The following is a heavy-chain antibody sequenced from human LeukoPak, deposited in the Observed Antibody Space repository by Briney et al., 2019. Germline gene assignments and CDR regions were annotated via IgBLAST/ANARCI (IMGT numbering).Heavy chain of an antibody. V-gene: IGHV4-39*01. CDR2: IYYSGST. J-gene: IGHJ4*02. Sequence: SETLSLTCTVSGGSISSSSYYWGWIRQPPGKGLEWIGSIYYSGSTYYNPSLKSRVTISVDTSKNQFSLKLSSVTAADTAVYYCARLIPYYYDSSGYFDYWGQGTLVTVSS. CDR3: ARLIPYYYDSSGYFDY. D-gene: IGHD3-22*01. CDR1: GGSISSSSYY.